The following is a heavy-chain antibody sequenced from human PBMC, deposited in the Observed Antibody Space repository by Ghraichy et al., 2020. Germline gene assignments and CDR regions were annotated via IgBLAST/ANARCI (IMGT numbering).Heavy chain of an antibody. CDR3: AREDLGYCSSTSCHTDFDY. CDR2: INPNSGGT. V-gene: IGHV1-2*02. J-gene: IGHJ4*02. Sequence: ASVKVSCKASGYTFTGYYMHWVRQAPGQGLEWMGWINPNSGGTNYAQKFQGRVTMTRDTSISTAYMELSRLRSDDTAVYYCAREDLGYCSSTSCHTDFDYWGQGTLVTVSS. D-gene: IGHD2-2*01. CDR1: GYTFTGYY.